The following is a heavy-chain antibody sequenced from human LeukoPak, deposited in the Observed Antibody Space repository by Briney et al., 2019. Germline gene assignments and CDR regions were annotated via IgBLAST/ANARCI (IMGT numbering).Heavy chain of an antibody. V-gene: IGHV3-21*01. J-gene: IGHJ4*02. CDR1: GFTFSSYS. Sequence: PGGSLRLSCAASGFTFSSYSMNWVRQAPGKGLEWVASINHSRSYKHYADSVKGRFTISRDNAKNSLYLQMNSLRADGTAVYYCARTSNGDSFDYWGQGTLVTVSS. CDR3: ARTSNGDSFDY. CDR2: INHSRSYK. D-gene: IGHD2-21*01.